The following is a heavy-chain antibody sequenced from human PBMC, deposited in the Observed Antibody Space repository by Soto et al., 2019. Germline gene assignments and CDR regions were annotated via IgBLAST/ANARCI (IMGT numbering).Heavy chain of an antibody. Sequence: LSLTCAVSGGSISSSNWWSWVRQPPGKGLEWIGEIYHSGSTNYNPSLKSRVTISVDKSKNQFSLKLSSVTAADTAVYYCARVHVGYYYYGTDVWGQGTTVTVSS. J-gene: IGHJ6*02. D-gene: IGHD1-26*01. CDR3: ARVHVGYYYYGTDV. CDR1: GGSISSSNW. CDR2: IYHSGST. V-gene: IGHV4-4*02.